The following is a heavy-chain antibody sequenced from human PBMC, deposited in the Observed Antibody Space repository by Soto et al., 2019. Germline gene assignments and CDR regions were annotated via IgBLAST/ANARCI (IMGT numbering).Heavy chain of an antibody. V-gene: IGHV3-74*01. CDR2: IDSYGSTT. J-gene: IGHJ4*02. Sequence: EVQLVESGGGLVQPGGSLRLSCAASGFTFSNYWMHWVRQAPVEGLVWVSRIDSYGSTTNYADSVKGRFTVSRDNARNTLYLQMNSLRAEETAIYYCARGGLHAYYKDNWGQGILVTVSS. CDR1: GFTFSNYW. D-gene: IGHD3-10*01. CDR3: ARGGLHAYYKDN.